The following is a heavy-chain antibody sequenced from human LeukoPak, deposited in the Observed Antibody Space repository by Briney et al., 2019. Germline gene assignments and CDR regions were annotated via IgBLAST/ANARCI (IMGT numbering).Heavy chain of an antibody. J-gene: IGHJ4*02. Sequence: GGSLRLSCAASGLTFANARMNWVRQAPGKGLEWVGRIKGKPHGGTADYAASVMARFIISRDDSKNTVFLQMNSLREEDSGLYFCSTDRDWGQGTLVAVSS. CDR1: GLTFANAR. D-gene: IGHD5-24*01. CDR2: IKGKPHGGTA. V-gene: IGHV3-15*05. CDR3: STDRD.